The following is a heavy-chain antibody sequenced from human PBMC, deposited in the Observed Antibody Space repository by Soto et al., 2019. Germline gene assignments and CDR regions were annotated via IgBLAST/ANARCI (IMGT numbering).Heavy chain of an antibody. J-gene: IGHJ5*02. CDR2: IYYSGST. CDR3: ASPKIEFYNWFDP. Sequence: PSDTLSLTCTVSGGSISSDSYYWGWIRQSPEKGLEWIASIYYSGSTYYNPSLKSRVTISVDTSKNQFSLKLSSVTAADTAVYYCASPKIEFYNWFDPWGQETLLTVSS. CDR1: GGSISSDSYY. V-gene: IGHV4-39*01. D-gene: IGHD3-22*01.